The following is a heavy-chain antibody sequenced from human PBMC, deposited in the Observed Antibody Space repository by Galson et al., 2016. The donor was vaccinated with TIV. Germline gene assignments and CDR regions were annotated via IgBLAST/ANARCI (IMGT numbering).Heavy chain of an antibody. Sequence: SETLSLTCTVSGHSFTRDYYWRWIRQPPGKGLEWIGSVYYTGGTYYNPSLRSRVTVSLDTSNNQFFLKLSSVTAADTAVYYCTREIAGTTVHSWGQGALVTVSS. J-gene: IGHJ4*02. V-gene: IGHV4-38-2*02. CDR1: GHSFTRDYY. CDR2: VYYTGGT. D-gene: IGHD1-7*01. CDR3: TREIAGTTVHS.